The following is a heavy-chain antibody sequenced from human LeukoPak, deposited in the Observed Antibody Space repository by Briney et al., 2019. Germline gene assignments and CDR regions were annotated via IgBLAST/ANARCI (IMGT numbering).Heavy chain of an antibody. Sequence: SETLSLTCAVYGGSFSGYYWSWIRQPPGKGLEWIGEINQSGSTSYNPSLKSRVTISVDTSKNQFSLKLSSVTAADTAVYYCSKQEYYYDSSGYSDAFDIWGQGTMVTVSS. V-gene: IGHV4-34*03. D-gene: IGHD3-22*01. CDR3: SKQEYYYDSSGYSDAFDI. CDR2: INQSGST. J-gene: IGHJ3*02. CDR1: GGSFSGYY.